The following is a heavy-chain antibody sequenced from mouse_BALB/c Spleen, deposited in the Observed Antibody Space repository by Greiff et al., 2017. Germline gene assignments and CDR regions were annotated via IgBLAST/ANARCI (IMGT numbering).Heavy chain of an antibody. CDR3: ARKEGYVYAMDY. CDR1: GYTFTSYW. D-gene: IGHD2-2*01. CDR2: INPSTGYT. V-gene: IGHV1-7*01. J-gene: IGHJ4*01. Sequence: QVHVKQSGAELAKPGASVKMSCKASGYTFTSYWMHWVKQRPGQGLEWIGYINPSTGYTEYNQKFKDKATLTADKSSSTAYMQLSSLTSEDSAVYYCARKEGYVYAMDYWGQGTSVTVSS.